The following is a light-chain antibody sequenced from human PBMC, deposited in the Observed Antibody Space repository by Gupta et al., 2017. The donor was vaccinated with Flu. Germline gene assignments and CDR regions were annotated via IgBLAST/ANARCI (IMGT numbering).Light chain of an antibody. CDR2: KNS. V-gene: IGLV1-47*01. CDR3: ASWDDSLSGHWA. Sequence: SALSPSPPASGTPGQRLTFSCPGRYSSSGNNYVYWYQQLPGAAPKLLIYKNSQRPSGVPDRFSGSKSGTSASLAISGLRSEDEADYYCASWDDSLSGHWAFGGGTKLTVL. CDR1: YSSSGNNY. J-gene: IGLJ3*02.